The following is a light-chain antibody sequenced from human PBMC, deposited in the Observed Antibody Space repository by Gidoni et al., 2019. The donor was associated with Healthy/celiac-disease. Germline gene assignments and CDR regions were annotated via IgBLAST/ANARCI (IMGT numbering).Light chain of an antibody. Sequence: DIQMPHSPSTLSASVGDRVTITCRASQSISILLAWYQQKPGKAPKLLIYDASSLESGVPARFSGSGSGTEFTLTISRLQPDDFATYYCQQYNSYSWTFGQGTKVEIK. CDR3: QQYNSYSWT. V-gene: IGKV1-5*01. CDR1: QSISIL. CDR2: DAS. J-gene: IGKJ1*01.